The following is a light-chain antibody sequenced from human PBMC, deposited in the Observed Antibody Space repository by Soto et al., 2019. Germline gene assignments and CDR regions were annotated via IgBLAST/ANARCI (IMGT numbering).Light chain of an antibody. V-gene: IGKV1-8*01. Sequence: AIRMTQSPSSFSASTGDRVTITCRASQGISSYLAWYQQKPGKAPKLLIYAASTVQSGVPSRFSGSGSGTDFTLTFSCLQSEDFATYHCQQLYRYPITFGQGTRLEIK. CDR3: QQLYRYPIT. CDR1: QGISSY. J-gene: IGKJ5*01. CDR2: AAS.